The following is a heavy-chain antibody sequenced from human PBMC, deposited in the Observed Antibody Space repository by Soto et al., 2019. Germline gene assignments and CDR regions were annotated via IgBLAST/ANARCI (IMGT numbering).Heavy chain of an antibody. CDR3: ARRSSGWYFDY. Sequence: EVQLLESGGGLVQPGGSLRLSCAASGFSFSSYAMNWVRQAPGEWLDWVSVISGSGDSTYYADSVKGRFTISRDNSMNTLYLQRISLRAEDTAVYYCARRSSGWYFDYWGQGTLVIVSS. D-gene: IGHD6-19*01. CDR1: GFSFSSYA. V-gene: IGHV3-23*01. CDR2: ISGSGDST. J-gene: IGHJ4*02.